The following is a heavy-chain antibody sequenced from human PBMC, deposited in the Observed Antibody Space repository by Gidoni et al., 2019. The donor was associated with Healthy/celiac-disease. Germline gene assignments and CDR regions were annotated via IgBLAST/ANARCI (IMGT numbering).Heavy chain of an antibody. Sequence: QVQLVESGGGVVQPGRSLRISCAASGFTFSSYGMHWVRQAPGKGLEWVAVIWYYGSNKYYADSVKGRFTISRDNSKNTLYLQMNSLRAEDTAVYYCARDLNIRRFEEYYFDYWGQGTLVTVSS. CDR2: IWYYGSNK. D-gene: IGHD3-10*01. CDR3: ARDLNIRRFEEYYFDY. J-gene: IGHJ4*02. CDR1: GFTFSSYG. V-gene: IGHV3-33*01.